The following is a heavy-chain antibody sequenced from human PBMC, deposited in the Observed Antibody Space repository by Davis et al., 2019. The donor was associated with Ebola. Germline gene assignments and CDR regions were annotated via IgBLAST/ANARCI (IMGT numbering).Heavy chain of an antibody. CDR1: GGSISSYY. J-gene: IGHJ5*02. D-gene: IGHD6-6*01. CDR3: ARGPIAARPSAYGWFDP. V-gene: IGHV4-59*01. CDR2: IHYSGST. Sequence: SETLSLTCTVSGGSISSYYWSWIRQPPGKGLEWIGYIHYSGSTNYNPSLKSRVTISVDTSKNQFSLKLSSVTAADTAVYYCARGPIAARPSAYGWFDPWGQGTLVTVSS.